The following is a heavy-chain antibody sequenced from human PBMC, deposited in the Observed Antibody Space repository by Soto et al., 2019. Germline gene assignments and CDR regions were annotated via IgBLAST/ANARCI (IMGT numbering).Heavy chain of an antibody. Sequence: ASVKVSCKASGYTFTTYYMHWVRQAPGQGLEWMGMINPSGGSTNYAQKFQGRVTMTSDTSTSTVYMDLSSLRSEDTAVYYCARDGDYGDSAHDFCGQGALVAVSS. CDR2: INPSGGST. CDR3: ARDGDYGDSAHDF. D-gene: IGHD4-17*01. V-gene: IGHV1-46*01. CDR1: GYTFTTYY. J-gene: IGHJ4*02.